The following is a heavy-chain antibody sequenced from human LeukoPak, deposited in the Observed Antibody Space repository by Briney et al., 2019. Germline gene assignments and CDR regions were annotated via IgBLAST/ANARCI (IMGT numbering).Heavy chain of an antibody. CDR2: ISYDGSNK. D-gene: IGHD1-26*01. V-gene: IGHV3-30*18. CDR3: AKDSGSYPTFFDY. CDR1: GFTFSSCG. J-gene: IGHJ4*02. Sequence: GRSLRLSCAASGFTFSSCGMHWVRQAPGKGLEWVAVISYDGSNKYYADSVKGRFTISRDNSKNTLYLQMNSLRAEDTAVYYCAKDSGSYPTFFDYWGQGTLVTVSS.